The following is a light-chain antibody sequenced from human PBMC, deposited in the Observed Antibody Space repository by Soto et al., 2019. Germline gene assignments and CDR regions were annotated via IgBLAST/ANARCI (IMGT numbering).Light chain of an antibody. CDR3: QEYNTYSRT. V-gene: IGKV1-5*03. Sequence: DIQMTQSPSTLSASVGDRVTITCRASQSINSWLAWYQQKSGTAPKLLIYKASSLETGVPSRFSGSGSGTVFTLTISSLQPDDFATYYCQEYNTYSRTFDQGTKVELK. CDR2: KAS. J-gene: IGKJ1*01. CDR1: QSINSW.